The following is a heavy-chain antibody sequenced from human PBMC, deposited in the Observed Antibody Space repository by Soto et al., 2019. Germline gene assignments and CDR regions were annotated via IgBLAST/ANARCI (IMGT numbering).Heavy chain of an antibody. CDR1: GFAFSSFN. J-gene: IGHJ5*02. CDR2: IFTRSSQI. D-gene: IGHD1-26*01. Sequence: PGGSLRLSCTASGFAFSSFNMNWVRQAPGKGLEWVSSIFTRSSQIYYADSVKGRFTISRDDAKNSLFLQMNSLSVEDTAVYYCARDLLAGQQLVIPWFHPWGQGTLVT. CDR3: ARDLLAGQQLVIPWFHP. V-gene: IGHV3-21*01.